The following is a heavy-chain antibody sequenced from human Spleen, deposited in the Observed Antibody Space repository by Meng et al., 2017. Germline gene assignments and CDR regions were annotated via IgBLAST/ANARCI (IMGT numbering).Heavy chain of an antibody. CDR1: GGSFGDYY. Sequence: QVHLEQWGAGLLKPSEPLSLTCAVSGGSFGDYYWSWIRQPPGKGLEWIGEINHSGCTNYNPSLESRATISVDTSQNNLSLKLSSVTAADSAVYYCARGRTTKAHDFDYWGQGTLVTVSS. D-gene: IGHD4-11*01. CDR2: INHSGCT. V-gene: IGHV4-34*01. J-gene: IGHJ4*02. CDR3: ARGRTTKAHDFDY.